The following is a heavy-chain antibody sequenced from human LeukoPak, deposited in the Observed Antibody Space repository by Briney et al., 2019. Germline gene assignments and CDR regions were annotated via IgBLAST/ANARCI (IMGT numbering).Heavy chain of an antibody. CDR1: GYTSNTYG. J-gene: IGHJ4*02. V-gene: IGHV1-18*01. D-gene: IGHD4-17*01. CDR2: ISTYNGHT. Sequence: GASVKLCCKAFGYTSNTYGISWVRQAPGQGLEYMGWISTYNGHTNYAQKFQDRVTMTAETSTNTGYMELRSLRSDDTAVYYCATGDPYSFDYWGQGTLVSIAS. CDR3: ATGDPYSFDY.